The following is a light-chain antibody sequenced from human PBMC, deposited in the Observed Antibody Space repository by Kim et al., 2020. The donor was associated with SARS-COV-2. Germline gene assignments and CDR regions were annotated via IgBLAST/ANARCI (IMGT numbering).Light chain of an antibody. CDR3: QSYDTDNQGI. J-gene: IGLJ2*01. CDR2: EDS. CDR1: IGCIASNT. V-gene: IGLV6-57*03. Sequence: KAVTISYTRSIGCIASNTVQRYQQGPGTAPTNVIYEDSLRPSGVPDRFSGSLDSSSNSASLTISGLKTEDEADYYCQSYDTDNQGIFGGGTQLTVL.